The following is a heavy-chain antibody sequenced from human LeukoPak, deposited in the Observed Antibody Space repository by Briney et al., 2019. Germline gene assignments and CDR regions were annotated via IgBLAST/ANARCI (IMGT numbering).Heavy chain of an antibody. D-gene: IGHD3-22*01. Sequence: GGSLRLSCAASGFTFSSYAMHWVRQAPGKGLEWGAVISYDGNNKYYADSVKGRFTISRDNSKNTLYLQMNSLRAEDTAVYYCARDAYYYDSSGYYYVDYWGQGTLVTVSS. V-gene: IGHV3-30-3*01. J-gene: IGHJ4*02. CDR1: GFTFSSYA. CDR2: ISYDGNNK. CDR3: ARDAYYYDSSGYYYVDY.